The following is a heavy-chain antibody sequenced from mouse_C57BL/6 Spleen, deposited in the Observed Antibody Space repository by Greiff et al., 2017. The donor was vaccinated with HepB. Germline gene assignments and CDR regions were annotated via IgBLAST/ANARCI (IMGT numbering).Heavy chain of an antibody. CDR1: GFTFSDAW. Sequence: EVQRVESGGGLVQPGGSMKLSCAASGFTFSDAWMDWVRQSPEKGLEWVAEIRNKANNHATYYAESVKGRFTISRDDSKSSVYLQMNSLRAEDTGIYYCTRSDGYYVRYWGQGTTLTVSS. CDR3: TRSDGYYVRY. J-gene: IGHJ2*01. V-gene: IGHV6-6*01. CDR2: IRNKANNHAT. D-gene: IGHD2-3*01.